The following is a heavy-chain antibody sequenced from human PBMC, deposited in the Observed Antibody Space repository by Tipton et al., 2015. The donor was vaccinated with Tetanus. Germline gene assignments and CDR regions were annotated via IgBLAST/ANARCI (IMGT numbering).Heavy chain of an antibody. D-gene: IGHD2-2*01. CDR1: GGSISSGTYY. J-gene: IGHJ4*02. Sequence: TLSLTCIVSGGSISSGTYYWDWIRQPPGKGLEWIGEISPSGNTNYNPSLKSRVTISADTSRNQFSLTLSSVTAADTAVYYCARGWSECSSWSCSPFDSWGQGTLVTVSS. CDR3: ARGWSECSSWSCSPFDS. V-gene: IGHV4-39*07. CDR2: ISPSGNT.